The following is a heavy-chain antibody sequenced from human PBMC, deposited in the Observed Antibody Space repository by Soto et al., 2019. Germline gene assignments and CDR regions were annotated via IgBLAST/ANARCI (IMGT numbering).Heavy chain of an antibody. CDR1: GGSIRVDDYY. CDR3: AGLRYTRTVSDQSARGNHWLDP. D-gene: IGHD5-18*01. CDR2: IYYSGSA. J-gene: IGHJ5*02. V-gene: IGHV4-30-4*01. Sequence: SETLSLTCTVSGGSIRVDDYYWSWIRQPPGKGLEWIGYIYYSGSAYYNPSLERRVTMSVDTSKAQFSLKLSSVTAADTAIYFCAGLRYTRTVSDQSARGNHWLDPWGQGTLVTVYS.